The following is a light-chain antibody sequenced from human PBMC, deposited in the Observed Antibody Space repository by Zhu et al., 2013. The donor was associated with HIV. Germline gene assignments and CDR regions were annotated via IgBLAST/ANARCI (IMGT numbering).Light chain of an antibody. CDR3: QQYYSTPYS. CDR2: WAS. V-gene: IGKV4-1*01. CDR1: QSLLYSSSNKTY. J-gene: IGKJ2*03. Sequence: DIVMTQSPDSLAVSLGERATINCKSSQSLLYSSSNKTYLAWYQRKPGQSPKILIYWASTRESGVPDRFSGSGSGTEFTLTISSLQAEDVAVYFCQQYYSTPYSFGQGTKLEIK.